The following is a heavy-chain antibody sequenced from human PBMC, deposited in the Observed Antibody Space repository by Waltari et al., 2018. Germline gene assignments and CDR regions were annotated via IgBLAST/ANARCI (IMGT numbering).Heavy chain of an antibody. CDR2: IYSDGRT. CDR3: ARSSGSMHYFDY. J-gene: IGHJ4*02. Sequence: EVQLVETGGGLIQPGGSLRLSCAASGFSVSYSYMTGVRQAPGTGRGWVSIIYSDGRTYYADSVKGRFTISRDNSKNTLTLQVNSLRAEDTAVYYCARSSGSMHYFDYWGQGDLVTVSS. CDR1: GFSVSYSY. D-gene: IGHD1-26*01. V-gene: IGHV3-53*02.